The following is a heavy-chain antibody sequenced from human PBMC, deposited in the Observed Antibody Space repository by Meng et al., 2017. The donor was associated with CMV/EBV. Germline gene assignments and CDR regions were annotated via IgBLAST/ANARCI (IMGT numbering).Heavy chain of an antibody. J-gene: IGHJ2*01. CDR3: ARGYCSSTSCSYWYFDL. V-gene: IGHV4-34*01. D-gene: IGHD2-2*01. CDR1: GGSFSGYY. Sequence: GSLRLSCAVYGGSFSGYYWSWIRQPPGKGLEWIGEINHSGSTNYNPSLKSRVTISVDTSKNQFSLKLSSVTAADTAVYYCARGYCSSTSCSYWYFDLWGRGTLVTVSS. CDR2: INHSGST.